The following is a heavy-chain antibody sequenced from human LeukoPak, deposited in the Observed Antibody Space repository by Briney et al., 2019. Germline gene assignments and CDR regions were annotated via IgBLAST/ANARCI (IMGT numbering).Heavy chain of an antibody. D-gene: IGHD5-12*01. CDR1: GFTFNNYA. V-gene: IGHV3-23*01. CDR2: MCGVGGST. CDR3: EKGSQWWLRGGAYFDS. J-gene: IGHJ4*02. Sequence: GGSLRLSCEASGFTFNNYAMNWVRQAPGKGLEWVSAMCGVGGSTYYAASVRGRFTISRDNSKNILSLQMNSLRVEDTAVYYCEKGSQWWLRGGAYFDSWGQGTPVSASS.